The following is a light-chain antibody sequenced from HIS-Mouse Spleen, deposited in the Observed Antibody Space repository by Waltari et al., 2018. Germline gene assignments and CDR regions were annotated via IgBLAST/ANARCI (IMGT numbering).Light chain of an antibody. CDR1: SLRSNY. Sequence: SSAPTQSPAVSVAVGETVRCTCNGGSLRSNYARWYQQRPGRAPALVIYGKNNRPSGIPDRFSGSSSGYTASLSITGAEVKAEDDSYCNSQYSGGNHVVFGGGTKLTVL. V-gene: IGLV3-19*01. CDR2: GKN. CDR3: NSQYSGGNHVV. J-gene: IGLJ2*01.